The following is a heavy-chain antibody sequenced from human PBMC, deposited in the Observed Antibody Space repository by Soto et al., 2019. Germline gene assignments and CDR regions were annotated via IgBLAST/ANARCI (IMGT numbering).Heavy chain of an antibody. Sequence: QDQLVQSGVEVKKPGASVKVSCKASGYSFTNYGITWVQQAPGRGFEWMGWISAYNGNTNYAQKFQGRVTMTTDASTSTAYLELRSLRSDDTAVYYCARDRGVAPPVAGNTHYYYYMDVWGKGTTVTVSS. CDR2: ISAYNGNT. D-gene: IGHD6-19*01. CDR3: ARDRGVAPPVAGNTHYYYYMDV. CDR1: GYSFTNYG. V-gene: IGHV1-18*01. J-gene: IGHJ6*03.